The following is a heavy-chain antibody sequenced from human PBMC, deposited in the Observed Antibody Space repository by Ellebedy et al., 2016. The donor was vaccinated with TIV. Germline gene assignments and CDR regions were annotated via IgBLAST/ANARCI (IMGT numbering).Heavy chain of an antibody. V-gene: IGHV3-23*01. J-gene: IGHJ4*02. CDR1: GFTFRNSA. Sequence: GESLKISCAASGFTFRNSAMSWVRQAPGEGLEWVSSIAGSGSFTYYADSLKGRFTISRDNSKNTLYLQMNSLRDEDTAVYYCAKWTLIVVVVGATIDYWGQGTLVSVSS. CDR3: AKWTLIVVVVGATIDY. D-gene: IGHD2-15*01. CDR2: IAGSGSFT.